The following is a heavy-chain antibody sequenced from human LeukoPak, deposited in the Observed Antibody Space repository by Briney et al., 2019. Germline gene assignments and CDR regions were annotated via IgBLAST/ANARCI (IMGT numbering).Heavy chain of an antibody. CDR1: GFTVSSNY. CDR3: ARSSYYYDSSGYYHYYMDV. J-gene: IGHJ6*03. Sequence: GGSLRLSCAASGFTVSSNYMSWVRQAPGKGLAWVSVIYSGGSTYYADTVKGRFTISRDNSKNTLYLQMNSLRAEDTAVYYCARSSYYYDSSGYYHYYMDVWGKGTTVTVSS. D-gene: IGHD3-22*01. V-gene: IGHV3-53*01. CDR2: IYSGGST.